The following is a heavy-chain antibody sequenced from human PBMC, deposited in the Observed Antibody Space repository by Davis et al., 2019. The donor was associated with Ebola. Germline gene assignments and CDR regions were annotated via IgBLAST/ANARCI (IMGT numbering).Heavy chain of an antibody. CDR2: INASNGNT. Sequence: ASVKVSCKASGYTFTSYAMHWVRQAPGQRLEWMGWINASNGNTKYSQKFQGRVTITRDTSASTAYMELSSLRSEDTAVYYCARQGFFDYWGQGTLVTVSS. CDR3: ARQGFFDY. CDR1: GYTFTSYA. J-gene: IGHJ4*02. V-gene: IGHV1-3*01.